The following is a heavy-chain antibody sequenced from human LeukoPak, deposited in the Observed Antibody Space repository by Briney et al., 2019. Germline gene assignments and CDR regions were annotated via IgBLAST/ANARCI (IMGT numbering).Heavy chain of an antibody. CDR2: IYHSGST. J-gene: IGHJ4*02. CDR1: GGAISSGGYS. Sequence: TSQTLSLTCADSGGAISSGGYSWSWIRQPPGKGLEWIGYIYHSGSTYYNPSLKSRVTISVDRSKNQFSLKLSSVTAADTAVYYCARVTRDYGSGSYQYYFDYWGQGTLVTVSS. CDR3: ARVTRDYGSGSYQYYFDY. D-gene: IGHD3-10*01. V-gene: IGHV4-30-2*01.